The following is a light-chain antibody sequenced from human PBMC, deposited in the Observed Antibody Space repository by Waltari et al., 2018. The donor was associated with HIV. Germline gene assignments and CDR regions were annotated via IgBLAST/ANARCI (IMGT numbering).Light chain of an antibody. V-gene: IGLV3-10*01. CDR2: EDS. J-gene: IGLJ3*02. Sequence: SYELTQPPSVSVSPGQTARITCSGDALPKKYPYWYQQKSGQAPVLVIYEDSTRPSGIPERFSGSGSGTMATLTISGAQVEDEADYYCYSTDSSGNSWVFGGGTKLTVL. CDR3: YSTDSSGNSWV. CDR1: ALPKKY.